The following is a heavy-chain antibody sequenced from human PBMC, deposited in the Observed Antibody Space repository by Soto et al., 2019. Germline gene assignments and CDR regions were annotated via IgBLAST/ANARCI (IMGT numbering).Heavy chain of an antibody. V-gene: IGHV4-39*01. CDR1: GGSISSSSYY. CDR2: IYYSGST. J-gene: IGHJ4*02. CDR3: ARHRGYYDILTGYYTELNFDY. D-gene: IGHD3-9*01. Sequence: SETLSLTCTVSGGSISSSSYYWGWIRQPPGKGLEWIASIYYSGSTYYNPSLKSRVTISVDTSKNQFSLKLSSVTAADTAVYYCARHRGYYDILTGYYTELNFDYWGQGTLVPSPQ.